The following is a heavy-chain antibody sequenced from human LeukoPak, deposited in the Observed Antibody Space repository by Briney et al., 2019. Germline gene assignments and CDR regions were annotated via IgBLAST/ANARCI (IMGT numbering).Heavy chain of an antibody. CDR2: INPNSGGT. CDR3: ARDQGHGGNSWDY. Sequence: ASVKVSCKVSGYTFTVYYMHWVRQAPGQGLEWLGWINPNSGGTNYAQNFQGRVTMTRDTSISTAYMELSRLRSDDAAVYYCARDQGHGGNSWDYWGQGTLVTVSS. CDR1: GYTFTVYY. J-gene: IGHJ4*02. D-gene: IGHD4-23*01. V-gene: IGHV1-2*02.